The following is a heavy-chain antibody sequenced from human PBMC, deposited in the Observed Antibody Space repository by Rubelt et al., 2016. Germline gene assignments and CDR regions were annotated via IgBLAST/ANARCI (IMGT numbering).Heavy chain of an antibody. D-gene: IGHD3-10*01. CDR3: GRLVGSASYIYS. J-gene: IGHJ4*02. CDR1: GYSFTSHW. V-gene: IGHV5-10-1*01. CDR2: IDPSDSYT. Sequence: EVQLVQSGAEVKNPGESLRISYKGSGYSFTSHWISWVRQMPGKGLEWMGRIDPSDSYTIYSPSFQGHVIFSVDKSSSPAYLQWSCLRASDTAMYYCGRLVGSASYIYSWGQGTLVTVSS.